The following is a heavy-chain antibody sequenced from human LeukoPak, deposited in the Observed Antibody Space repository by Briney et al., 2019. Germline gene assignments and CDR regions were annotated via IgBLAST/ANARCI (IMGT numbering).Heavy chain of an antibody. V-gene: IGHV1-69*13. CDR3: ARDRQDHSYYQNWFDP. D-gene: IGHD3-10*01. CDR2: IIPIFGTA. J-gene: IGHJ5*02. Sequence: GASVTVSCKASGGTYSSYAISWVRQAPGQGLEWMGGIIPIFGTANYAQKFQGRVTITADESTSTAYMELSSLRSEDTAVYYCARDRQDHSYYQNWFDPWGQGTLVTVSS. CDR1: GGTYSSYA.